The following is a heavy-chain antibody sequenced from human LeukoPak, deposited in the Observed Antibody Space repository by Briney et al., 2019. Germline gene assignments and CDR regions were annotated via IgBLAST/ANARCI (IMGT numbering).Heavy chain of an antibody. CDR2: IYYSGST. V-gene: IGHV4-39*07. CDR3: ARSAVTVIYRSLDL. CDR1: GGSISSSSYY. J-gene: IGHJ2*01. Sequence: SETLSLTCTVSGGSISSSSYYWGWIRQPPGKGLEWIGSIYYSGSTYYNPSLKSRVTISVDTSKNQFSLKLSSVTAADTAVYYCARSAVTVIYRSLDLWGRGTLVSVSS. D-gene: IGHD4-11*01.